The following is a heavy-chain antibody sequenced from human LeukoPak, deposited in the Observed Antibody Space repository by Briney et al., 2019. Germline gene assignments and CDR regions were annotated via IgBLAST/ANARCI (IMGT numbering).Heavy chain of an antibody. CDR2: INSDGSGT. CDR1: GFTFSSYS. J-gene: IGHJ4*02. CDR3: ARGYSYGY. V-gene: IGHV3-74*01. Sequence: PGGSLRLSCAASGFTFSSYSMHWVRQAPGEGLVWVSRINSDGSGTLYADSVKGRFTISRDNSKNTLYLQMNSLRAEDTAVYYCARGYSYGYWGQGTLVTVSS. D-gene: IGHD5-18*01.